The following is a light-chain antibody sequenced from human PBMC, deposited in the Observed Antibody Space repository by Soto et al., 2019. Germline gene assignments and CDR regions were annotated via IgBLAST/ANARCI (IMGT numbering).Light chain of an antibody. V-gene: IGLV1-44*01. CDR1: RSNIGSNT. Sequence: QSVLTQPPSASGTPGRRVTISCSGSRSNIGSNTVNWYQQLPGTAPRLVIYSNNQRPSGVPDRFSGSKSGTSASLAIRGRQSEDEADYYCAAWDDSLNRWHFGGGTKLTVL. J-gene: IGLJ2*01. CDR3: AAWDDSLNRWH. CDR2: SNN.